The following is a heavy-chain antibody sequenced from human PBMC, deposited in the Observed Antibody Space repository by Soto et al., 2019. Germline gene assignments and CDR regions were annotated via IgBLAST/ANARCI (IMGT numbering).Heavy chain of an antibody. CDR2: LNSDGSTT. V-gene: IGHV3-74*01. Sequence: VGSVRLSCAASGFIFSSYWMHWVRQVPGKGLVWVSRLNSDGSTTSSADSVKGRFTISRDNAKHTLYLQMSSLRAEDTAVYYCARQLVGPTLDYWGQGTLVTVSS. CDR3: ARQLVGPTLDY. J-gene: IGHJ4*02. CDR1: GFIFSSYW. D-gene: IGHD1-26*01.